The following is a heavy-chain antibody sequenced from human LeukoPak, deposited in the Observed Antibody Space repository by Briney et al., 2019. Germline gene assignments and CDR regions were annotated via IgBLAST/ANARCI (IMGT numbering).Heavy chain of an antibody. CDR1: GFTFTSSA. D-gene: IGHD4-17*01. J-gene: IGHJ4*02. CDR3: ARLGSTVTHFDY. CDR2: ISGSGGST. Sequence: PGGSLRLSCAASGFTFTSSAMNWVRQAPGKGLEWVSGISGSGGSTYYADSVKGRFTISRDNPKNTLYLQMNSLRAGDTAVYFCARLGSTVTHFDYWGQGTLVTVSS. V-gene: IGHV3-23*01.